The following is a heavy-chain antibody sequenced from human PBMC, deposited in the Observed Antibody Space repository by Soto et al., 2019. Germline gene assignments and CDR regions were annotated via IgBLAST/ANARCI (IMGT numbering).Heavy chain of an antibody. J-gene: IGHJ4*02. Sequence: SETLSLTCTVSGGSISSGGYYWSWIRQHPGKGLEWIGYISYSGSTYYNPSLKSRVIISADTSKNQFSLRLISVTAADTAVYYCARDQGSGSYLVDFWGQGALVTVSS. CDR2: ISYSGST. CDR1: GGSISSGGYY. CDR3: ARDQGSGSYLVDF. D-gene: IGHD3-10*01. V-gene: IGHV4-31*03.